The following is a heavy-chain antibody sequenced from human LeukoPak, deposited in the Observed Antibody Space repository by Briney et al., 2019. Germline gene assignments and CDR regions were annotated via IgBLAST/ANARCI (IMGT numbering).Heavy chain of an antibody. CDR1: GFTVSSNY. Sequence: GGSLRLSCAASGFTVSSNYMSWVRQAPGKGLEWVSVIYSDDSTYYADSVKGRFTISRDNSKNTLYLQMNSLRAEDTAVYYCARVQGSGHPRWYWGQGTLVAVSS. CDR3: ARVQGSGHPRWY. CDR2: IYSDDST. J-gene: IGHJ4*02. D-gene: IGHD2-15*01. V-gene: IGHV3-66*01.